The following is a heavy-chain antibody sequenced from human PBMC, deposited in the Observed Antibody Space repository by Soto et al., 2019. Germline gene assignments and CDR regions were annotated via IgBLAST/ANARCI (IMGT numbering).Heavy chain of an antibody. CDR1: GFTFSSSS. Sequence: EVQLVESGGGLVQPGGSLRLSCAASGFTFSSSSMNWVRQAPGKGLEWVSYISRTSSTIYYADSVKGRFTISRDNAKNSLYLQMNSLRAEDTAVYYCARDPPLCRTSCYDYWGQGTLVTVSS. CDR2: ISRTSSTI. J-gene: IGHJ4*02. CDR3: ARDPPLCRTSCYDY. V-gene: IGHV3-48*01. D-gene: IGHD2-2*01.